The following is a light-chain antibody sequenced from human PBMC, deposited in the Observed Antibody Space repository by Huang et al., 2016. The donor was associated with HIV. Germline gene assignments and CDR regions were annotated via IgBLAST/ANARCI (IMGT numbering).Light chain of an antibody. Sequence: DIVLTQSPDSLAVSLGERATINCSSSRSILYNSNNKNHLAWHQQKPGQSPKLLIYWASTRESGVPDRFSGSGSETDFTLTISSLQVEDVAVYFCQQYYTTPGTFGPGTTVHIK. J-gene: IGKJ3*01. CDR2: WAS. V-gene: IGKV4-1*01. CDR1: RSILYNSNNKNH. CDR3: QQYYTTPGT.